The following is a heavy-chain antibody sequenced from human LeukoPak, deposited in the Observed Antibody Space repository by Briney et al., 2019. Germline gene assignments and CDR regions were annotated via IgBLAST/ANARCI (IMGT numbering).Heavy chain of an antibody. J-gene: IGHJ3*02. CDR1: GFTFSSYA. D-gene: IGHD3-3*01. CDR2: ISSNGGST. Sequence: GGSLRLSCAASGFTFSSYAMHWVRQAPGKGLEYVSAISSNGGSTYYANSVKGRFTISRDNSKNTLYLQMGSLRAEDMAVYYCARVRTYYDFWSGYYFDIWGQGTMVTVSS. CDR3: ARVRTYYDFWSGYYFDI. V-gene: IGHV3-64*01.